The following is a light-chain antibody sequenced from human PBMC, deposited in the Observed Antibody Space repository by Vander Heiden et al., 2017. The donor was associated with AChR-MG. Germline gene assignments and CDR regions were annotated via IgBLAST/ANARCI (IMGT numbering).Light chain of an antibody. CDR2: SNK. CDR1: SSNIGRNT. Sequence: QSVLTQPASTSGTPGQRVTISWSGSSSNIGRNTVNWHQQLPGTAPKLLIYSNKQRPSGVPDRVSGSKSGTSASLAISGLQSEDEADYYCAAWDDSLNGWVFGGGTKLTVL. CDR3: AAWDDSLNGWV. V-gene: IGLV1-44*01. J-gene: IGLJ3*02.